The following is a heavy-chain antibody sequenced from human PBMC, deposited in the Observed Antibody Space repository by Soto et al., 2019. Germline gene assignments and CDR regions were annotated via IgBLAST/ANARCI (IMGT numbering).Heavy chain of an antibody. Sequence: PGGSMRLSCAASGLTFSSYSMNWVRQAPGKGLEWVSYISSSSSTIYYADSVKGRFTISRDNAKNSLYLQMNSLRAEDTAVYYCARTDIGGIAVAGTVGYWGQGTLVTVSS. CDR3: ARTDIGGIAVAGTVGY. V-gene: IGHV3-48*01. D-gene: IGHD6-19*01. J-gene: IGHJ4*02. CDR2: ISSSSSTI. CDR1: GLTFSSYS.